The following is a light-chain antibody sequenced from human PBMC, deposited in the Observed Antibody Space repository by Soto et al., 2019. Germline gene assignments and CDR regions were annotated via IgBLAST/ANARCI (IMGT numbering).Light chain of an antibody. V-gene: IGKV1-27*01. CDR1: QGISNY. CDR3: QKYTNFPA. J-gene: IGKJ4*01. CDR2: AAS. Sequence: DIQMTQSPSSLSASVGDRVTITCRASQGISNYLAWYQQIPGKVPKLLISAASTLQSGLPSRFSGSGSGTDFTLTISSLQPEDVATYYCQKYTNFPAFGGGTKVEIK.